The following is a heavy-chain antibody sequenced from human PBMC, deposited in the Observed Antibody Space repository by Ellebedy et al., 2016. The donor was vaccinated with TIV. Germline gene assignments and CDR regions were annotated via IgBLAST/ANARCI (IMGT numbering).Heavy chain of an antibody. Sequence: SETLSLXXAVYGGSFSGYYWSWIRQPPGKGLEWIGEINHSGSTNYNPSLKSRVTISVDTSKNQFSLKLSSVTAADTAVYYCARIFGSRSWFDPWGQGTLVTVSS. D-gene: IGHD6-13*01. V-gene: IGHV4-34*01. J-gene: IGHJ5*02. CDR3: ARIFGSRSWFDP. CDR2: INHSGST. CDR1: GGSFSGYY.